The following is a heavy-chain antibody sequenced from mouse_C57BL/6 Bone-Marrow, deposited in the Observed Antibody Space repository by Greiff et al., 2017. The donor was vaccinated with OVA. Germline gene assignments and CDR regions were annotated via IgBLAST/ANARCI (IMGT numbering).Heavy chain of an antibody. V-gene: IGHV1-54*01. CDR3: ARSQGNWSFDY. D-gene: IGHD2-1*01. CDR2: INPGSGGT. CDR1: GYAFTNYL. Sequence: VKLMESGAELVRPGTSVKVSCKASGYAFTNYLIEWVKQRPGQGLEWIGVINPGSGGTNYNEKFKGKATLTADKSSSTAYMQLSSLTSEDSAVYFCARSQGNWSFDYWGQGTTLTVSS. J-gene: IGHJ2*01.